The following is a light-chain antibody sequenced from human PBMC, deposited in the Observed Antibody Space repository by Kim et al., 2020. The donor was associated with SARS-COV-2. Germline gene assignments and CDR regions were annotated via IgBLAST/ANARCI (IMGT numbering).Light chain of an antibody. Sequence: NFMLTQPHSVSESPGKTVTISCTRSSGSIASNYVQWYQQRPGSAPSTMIYEDDQTPSGVPDRFSGSIDTSSNSASLTISGLKTEDEADYYCQSSDSNNRVFGGGTKLTVL. CDR1: SGSIASNY. CDR3: QSSDSNNRV. CDR2: EDD. V-gene: IGLV6-57*04. J-gene: IGLJ3*02.